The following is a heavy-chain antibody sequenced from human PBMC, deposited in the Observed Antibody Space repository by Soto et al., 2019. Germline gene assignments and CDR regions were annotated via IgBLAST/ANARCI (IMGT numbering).Heavy chain of an antibody. V-gene: IGHV1-18*01. CDR3: ARDHCSGGSCYRYYYGMDV. CDR2: ISAYNGNT. D-gene: IGHD2-15*01. Sequence: GASVKVSCKASGYTFTSYGISWVRQAPGQGLEWMGWISAYNGNTNYAQKLQGRVTMTTDTSTSTAYMELRSLRSDDTAVYYCARDHCSGGSCYRYYYGMDVWGQGTTVTVSS. CDR1: GYTFTSYG. J-gene: IGHJ6*02.